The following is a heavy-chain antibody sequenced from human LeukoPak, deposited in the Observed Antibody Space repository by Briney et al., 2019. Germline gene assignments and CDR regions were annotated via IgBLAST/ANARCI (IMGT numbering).Heavy chain of an antibody. D-gene: IGHD4-17*01. V-gene: IGHV4-59*01. CDR3: ARVSRDDYGDYGPLDRAFDY. J-gene: IGHJ4*02. CDR2: IYYSGST. CDR1: GGSISSYY. Sequence: PETLSLTCTVSGGSISSYYWSWIRQPPGKGLEWIGYIYYSGSTNYNPSLKSRVTISVDTSKNQFSLKLSSVTAADTAVYYCARVSRDDYGDYGPLDRAFDYWGQGTLVTVSS.